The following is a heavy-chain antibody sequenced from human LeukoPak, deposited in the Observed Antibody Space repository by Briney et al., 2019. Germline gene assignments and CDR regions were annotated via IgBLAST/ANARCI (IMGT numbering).Heavy chain of an antibody. CDR1: GFTFSRFE. CDR3: AELGITMIGGV. Sequence: GGSLRLSCVASGFTFSRFELNWVRQAPGKGLEWVSHISTGTYIAYADSVKGRFTISRDNARNSLYLEMNSLRAEDTAVYYCAELGITMIGGVWGKGTTVTISS. CDR2: ISTGTYI. V-gene: IGHV3-48*03. J-gene: IGHJ6*04. D-gene: IGHD3-10*02.